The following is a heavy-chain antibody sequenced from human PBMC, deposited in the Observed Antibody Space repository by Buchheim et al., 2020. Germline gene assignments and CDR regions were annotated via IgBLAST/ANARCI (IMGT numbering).Heavy chain of an antibody. J-gene: IGHJ4*02. CDR1: GFTFSTSS. CDR2: ITSSGSHI. V-gene: IGHV3-21*01. D-gene: IGHD3-10*01. Sequence: EVQVVESGGGLVKPGGSLRLSCAASGFTFSTSSMCWVRQAPGKGLEWVSFITSSGSHIYYADSVKGRFTISRDNAKNSLYLQMNSLRVVDTAVYYCARVSDGTGTRPIDYWGQGTL. CDR3: ARVSDGTGTRPIDY.